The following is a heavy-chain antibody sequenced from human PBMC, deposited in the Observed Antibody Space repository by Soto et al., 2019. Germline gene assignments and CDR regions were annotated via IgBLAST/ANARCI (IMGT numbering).Heavy chain of an antibody. D-gene: IGHD3-22*01. CDR3: AREGGSYDTGGYLIRGAFDI. CDR2: IHYRGTA. Sequence: SETLSLTCTVSGGSIISGDYYWNWIRQHPEWGLEWIGSIHYRGTAYYNPSLQSRLTISVDTSKSQFSLKLNSMTAADTAVYYCAREGGSYDTGGYLIRGAFDIWGQGTMVTVSS. V-gene: IGHV4-31*03. CDR1: GGSIISGDYY. J-gene: IGHJ3*02.